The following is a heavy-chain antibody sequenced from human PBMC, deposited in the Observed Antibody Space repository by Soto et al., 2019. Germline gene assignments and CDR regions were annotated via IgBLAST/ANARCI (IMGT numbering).Heavy chain of an antibody. CDR1: GYAITRYA. CDR3: ARDYYGDYGPPYYFDY. J-gene: IGHJ4*02. D-gene: IGHD4-17*01. V-gene: IGHV1-3*01. Sequence: ASVKVSCKASGYAITRYAVHWVRQAPGQRLEWMGWINAGNGNTKYSQKFQGRVTITRDTSASTAYMELSSLRSEDTAVYYCARDYYGDYGPPYYFDYWGQGTLVTSPQ. CDR2: INAGNGNT.